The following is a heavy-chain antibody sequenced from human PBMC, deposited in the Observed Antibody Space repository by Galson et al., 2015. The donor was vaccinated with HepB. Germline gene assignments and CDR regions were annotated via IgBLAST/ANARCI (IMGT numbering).Heavy chain of an antibody. CDR1: GFSFSYFP. V-gene: IGHV3-30*04. Sequence: SLRLSCAASGFSFSYFPRHWVRQAPGKGLDWVAVISYTGKYTNYADSGKGRFTISRDNSKNALYLQMNSLRVEDTALYYCVRPRGAGAGDYQNWYFDLWGRGTLVTVSS. CDR3: VRPRGAGAGDYQNWYFDL. J-gene: IGHJ2*01. CDR2: ISYTGKYT. D-gene: IGHD4-17*01.